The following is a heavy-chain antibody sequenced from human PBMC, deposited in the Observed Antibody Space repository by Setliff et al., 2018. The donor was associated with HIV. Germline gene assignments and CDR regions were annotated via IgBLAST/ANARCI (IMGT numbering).Heavy chain of an antibody. J-gene: IGHJ5*02. CDR1: GGSISNYY. CDR3: ARHRYYDILFDP. CDR2: IYYSGST. D-gene: IGHD3-9*01. V-gene: IGHV4-59*08. Sequence: PSETLSLTCTVSGGSISNYYWSWIRQPPGKGLEWIGYIYYSGSTNYNPSLKSRVTILVDSSRNQFSLRSSSVTAADTAVYYCARHRYYDILFDPWGQGTLVTVSS.